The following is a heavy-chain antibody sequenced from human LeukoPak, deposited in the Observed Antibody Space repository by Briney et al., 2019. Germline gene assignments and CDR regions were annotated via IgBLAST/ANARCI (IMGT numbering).Heavy chain of an antibody. CDR2: IKQDGSEK. Sequence: GGSLRLSCAASGFTFSTSWMTWVRQAPGKGLEWVANIKQDGSEKYYVDSVKGRFAVSRDNAKNSLYLQMNSLRAEDTAVYYCAFSKYTYDYAMDVWGQGTTVTVSS. CDR3: AFSKYTYDYAMDV. V-gene: IGHV3-7*03. CDR1: GFTFSTSW. J-gene: IGHJ6*02. D-gene: IGHD6-6*01.